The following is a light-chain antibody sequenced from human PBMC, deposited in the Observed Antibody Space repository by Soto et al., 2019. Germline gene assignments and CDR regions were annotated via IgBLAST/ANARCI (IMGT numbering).Light chain of an antibody. CDR2: AAS. Sequence: AIQMTQSPSSQSASVGDRVTITCRASQAIRTDLGWYQQKPGKAPKLLIYAASNLQSGVPSRFSGSGSGTDFTLTISSLQAEDFATYYCLQDYNYPPTFGPGTRLEMK. CDR1: QAIRTD. CDR3: LQDYNYPPT. J-gene: IGKJ5*01. V-gene: IGKV1-6*02.